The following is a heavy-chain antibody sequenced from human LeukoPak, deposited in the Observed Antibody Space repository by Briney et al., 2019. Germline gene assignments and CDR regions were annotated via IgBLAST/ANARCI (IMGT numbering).Heavy chain of an antibody. Sequence: CGPTMVKPTQTLTLTCTFSGFSLRTSGVGVGWIRQPPGKALEWLALIYWNDDKRYSPSLKSRVTITKDTSKNRGVLKMTNMDHVDTATYDCARRRICSSTSCSGMDVWGQGTTVTVSS. CDR1: GFSLRTSGVG. CDR3: ARRRICSSTSCSGMDV. D-gene: IGHD2-2*01. V-gene: IGHV2-5*01. J-gene: IGHJ6*02. CDR2: IYWNDDK.